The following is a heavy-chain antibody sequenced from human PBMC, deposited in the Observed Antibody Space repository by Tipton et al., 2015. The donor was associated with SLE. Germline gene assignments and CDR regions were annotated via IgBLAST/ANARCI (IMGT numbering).Heavy chain of an antibody. CDR2: INWNGGST. Sequence: SLRLSCVASGFTFDDYAMSWVRQAPGKGLEWVSAINWNGGSTNYADSVKGRFTISRDNAKNSLYLQMNSLRAEDTAVYYCARFTIFGVVTIYYGMDVWGQGTTVTVSS. J-gene: IGHJ6*02. D-gene: IGHD3-3*01. CDR3: ARFTIFGVVTIYYGMDV. V-gene: IGHV3-20*04. CDR1: GFTFDDYA.